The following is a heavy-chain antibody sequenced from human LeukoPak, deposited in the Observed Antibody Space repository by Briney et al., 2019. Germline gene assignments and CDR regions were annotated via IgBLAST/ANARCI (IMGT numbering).Heavy chain of an antibody. D-gene: IGHD5-24*01. J-gene: IGHJ4*02. CDR3: AREPRWLQLRSFDY. V-gene: IGHV3-48*03. CDR2: ITSSSRTI. Sequence: GGSLRLSCVASGFTFSSSEMNWVRQAPGKGLEWISYITSSSRTILYADSVKGRFTISRDNAKNSLYLQMNGLRDDDTAVYYCAREPRWLQLRSFDYWGQGTLVTVSS. CDR1: GFTFSSSE.